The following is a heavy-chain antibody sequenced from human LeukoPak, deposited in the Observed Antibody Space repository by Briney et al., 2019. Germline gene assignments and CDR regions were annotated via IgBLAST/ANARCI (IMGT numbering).Heavy chain of an antibody. J-gene: IGHJ4*02. CDR2: ISAYNGNT. Sequence: ASVKVSCKASGYTFTGYGISWVRQAPGQGLEWMGWISAYNGNTNYAQKLQGRVAMTTDTSTSTAYMELRSLRSDDTAVYYCARDRRSIAVAGTVVHWGQGTLVTVSS. CDR1: GYTFTGYG. CDR3: ARDRRSIAVAGTVVH. V-gene: IGHV1-18*01. D-gene: IGHD6-19*01.